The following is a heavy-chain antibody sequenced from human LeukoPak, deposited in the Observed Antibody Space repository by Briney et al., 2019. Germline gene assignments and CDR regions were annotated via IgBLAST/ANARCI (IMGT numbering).Heavy chain of an antibody. CDR1: GASISSGGYY. J-gene: IGHJ4*02. V-gene: IGHV4-30-4*01. CDR2: IYYSRST. D-gene: IGHD5-24*01. CDR3: ARDGYNSGYFDY. Sequence: SETLSLTCTVSGASISSGGYYWNWIRQPPGKGLEWIRYIYYSRSTSYSPSLKRRLTISVDTSKNQFSLKLSSVTSADTAVYYCARDGYNSGYFDYWGQGTLVTVSS.